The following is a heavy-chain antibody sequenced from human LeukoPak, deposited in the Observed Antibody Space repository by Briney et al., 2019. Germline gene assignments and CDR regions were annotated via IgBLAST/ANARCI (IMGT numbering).Heavy chain of an antibody. D-gene: IGHD2-2*01. Sequence: GGSLRLSCAASGFTFSSYWMSWVRQAPGKGLEWVANIKQDGSEKYYVDSAKGRFTISRDNAKNSLYLQMNSLRAEDTAVYYCARGDQLRSDYYYYYMDVWGKGTTVTVSS. J-gene: IGHJ6*03. CDR1: GFTFSSYW. CDR2: IKQDGSEK. CDR3: ARGDQLRSDYYYYYMDV. V-gene: IGHV3-7*01.